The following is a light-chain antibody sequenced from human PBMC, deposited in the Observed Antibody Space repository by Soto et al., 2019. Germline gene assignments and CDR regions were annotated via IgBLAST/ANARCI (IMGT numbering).Light chain of an antibody. V-gene: IGLV2-8*01. J-gene: IGLJ3*02. CDR2: EVS. Sequence: QSVLTQPPSASGSPGQSVTISCTGTSSDIGGYNYVSWYQQHPGKAPKLIIYEVSKRPSGVPDRFSGSKSGNTASLTVSGLQAEDEAHYYCTSYAGSNNLVFAGGTKLTVL. CDR1: SSDIGGYNY. CDR3: TSYAGSNNLV.